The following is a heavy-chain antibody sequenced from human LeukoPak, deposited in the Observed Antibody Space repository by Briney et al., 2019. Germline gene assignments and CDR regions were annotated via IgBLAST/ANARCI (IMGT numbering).Heavy chain of an antibody. CDR1: GGSISSGGYY. J-gene: IGHJ4*02. D-gene: IGHD6-19*01. Sequence: SQTLSLTCTVSGGSISSGGYYWSWIRQHPGKGLEWIGYIYYSGSTYYNPSLKSRVAISVDTSKNQFSLKLSSVTAVDTAVYYCARGKHGSGWYIGYWGQGTLVTVSS. V-gene: IGHV4-31*03. CDR2: IYYSGST. CDR3: ARGKHGSGWYIGY.